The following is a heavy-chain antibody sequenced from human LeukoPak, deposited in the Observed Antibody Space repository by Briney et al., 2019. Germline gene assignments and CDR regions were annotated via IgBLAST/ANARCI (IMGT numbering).Heavy chain of an antibody. V-gene: IGHV4-4*07. CDR2: IYTSAIISGNT. CDR3: ARGGYGDYSYPYYYYYMDV. CDR1: GASISSYY. D-gene: IGHD4-17*01. J-gene: IGHJ6*03. Sequence: PSETLSLTCTVSGASISSYYWSWIRQPPGKGLEWIGRIYTSAIISGNTNYNPSLKSRVTMSVDTSKNQFSLRLRSVTAADTAVYYCARGGYGDYSYPYYYYYMDVWGKGTTVTISS.